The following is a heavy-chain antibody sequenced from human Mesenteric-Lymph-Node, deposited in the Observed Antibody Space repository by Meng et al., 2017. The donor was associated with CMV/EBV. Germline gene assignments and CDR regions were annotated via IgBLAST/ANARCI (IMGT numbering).Heavy chain of an antibody. J-gene: IGHJ4*02. Sequence: SETLSLTCTVYGGSFSGYYWNWIRQPPGKGLEWIGEINHSGITNYNPSLKSRVTISVDTSKNQFSLKLSSVTAADTAMYYCARVSCSSTTCHPKRYYLDNWGRGTLVTVSS. CDR1: GGSFSGYY. V-gene: IGHV4-34*01. CDR2: INHSGIT. CDR3: ARVSCSSTTCHPKRYYLDN. D-gene: IGHD2-2*01.